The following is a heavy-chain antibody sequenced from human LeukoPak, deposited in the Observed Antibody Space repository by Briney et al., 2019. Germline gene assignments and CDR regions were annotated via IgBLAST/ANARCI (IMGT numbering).Heavy chain of an antibody. CDR1: GGSISSYY. CDR3: ARDVYYSSGANDAFDI. CDR2: IYYSGST. J-gene: IGHJ3*02. V-gene: IGHV4-59*01. D-gene: IGHD3-22*01. Sequence: PSETLSLTCTVSGGSISSYYWSWIRQPPGKGLEWIGYIYYSGSTNYNPSLKSRVTISVDTSKNQFSLKLSSVTAADTAMYYCARDVYYSSGANDAFDIWGQGTMVTVSS.